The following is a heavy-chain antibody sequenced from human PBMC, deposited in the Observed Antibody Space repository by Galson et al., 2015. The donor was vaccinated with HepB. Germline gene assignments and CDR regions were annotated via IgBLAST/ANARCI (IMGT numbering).Heavy chain of an antibody. J-gene: IGHJ6*03. CDR2: IIPIFGTA. CDR1: GGTFSSYA. CDR3: ARLLYRSSTQTYYYYMDV. V-gene: IGHV1-69*13. Sequence: SVKVSCKASGGTFSSYAISWVRQAPGQGLEWMGGIIPIFGTANYAQKFQGRVTITADESTSTAYMELSSLRSEDTAVYYCARLLYRSSTQTYYYYMDVWGKGTSVTVSS. D-gene: IGHD6-6*01.